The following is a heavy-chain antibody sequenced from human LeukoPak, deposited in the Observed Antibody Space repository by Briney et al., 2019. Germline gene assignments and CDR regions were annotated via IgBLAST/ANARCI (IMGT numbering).Heavy chain of an antibody. CDR1: GYSISSGYY. CDR2: IYHSDYT. D-gene: IGHD6-13*01. Sequence: KPSETLSLTCAVSGYSISSGYYWGWIRQPPGKGLEWIGSIYHSDYTYYNPSLKSRVTISVDTSKNQFSLKLSPVTAADTAVYYCARDASWGLAAATIDHWGQGTLVTVSS. V-gene: IGHV4-38-2*02. J-gene: IGHJ4*02. CDR3: ARDASWGLAAATIDH.